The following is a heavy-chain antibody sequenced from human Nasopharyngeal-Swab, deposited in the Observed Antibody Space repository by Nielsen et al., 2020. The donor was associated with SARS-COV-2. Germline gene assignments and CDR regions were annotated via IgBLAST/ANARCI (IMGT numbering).Heavy chain of an antibody. V-gene: IGHV1-24*01. CDR2: FDPEDGET. Sequence: ASVKVSCKGSGYTLTELSMHWVRQAPGKGLEWMGGFDPEDGETIYAQKFQGRVTMTEDTSTDTAYMELSSLRSEDTAVYYCATALTIFGADHYYYYYGMDVWGQGTTVTVSS. J-gene: IGHJ6*02. CDR1: GYTLTELS. D-gene: IGHD3-3*01. CDR3: ATALTIFGADHYYYYYGMDV.